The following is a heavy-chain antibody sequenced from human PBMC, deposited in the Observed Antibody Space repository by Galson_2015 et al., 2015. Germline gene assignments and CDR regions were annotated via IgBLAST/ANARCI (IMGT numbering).Heavy chain of an antibody. CDR2: IYGGGTT. J-gene: IGHJ4*02. CDR3: ARGGASPVAVDY. CDR1: GLTVSSNY. D-gene: IGHD3-16*01. Sequence: LSCAASGLTVSSNYMSWVRQAPGKGLEWVSVIYGGGTTHYANPVKGRFTISRDSSKNTLYLQMDSLRAEDTAVYYCARGGASPVAVDYWGQGTLVTASS. V-gene: IGHV3-53*01.